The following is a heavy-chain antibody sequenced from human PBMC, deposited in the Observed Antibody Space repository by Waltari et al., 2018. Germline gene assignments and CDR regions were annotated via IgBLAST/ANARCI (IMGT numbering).Heavy chain of an antibody. CDR1: GFTFRSYS. CDR2: ISSSSSYI. Sequence: EVQLVESGGGLVKPGGSLRLSCAASGFTFRSYSMYWVRQAPGKGLEWVSSISSSSSYIYYADSVKGRFTISRDNAKNSLYLQMNSLRAEDTAVYYCARDYYDSSGADPWGQGTLVTVSS. CDR3: ARDYYDSSGADP. V-gene: IGHV3-21*01. J-gene: IGHJ5*02. D-gene: IGHD3-22*01.